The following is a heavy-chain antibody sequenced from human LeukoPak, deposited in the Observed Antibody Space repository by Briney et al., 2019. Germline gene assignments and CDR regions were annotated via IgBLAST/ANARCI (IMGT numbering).Heavy chain of an antibody. Sequence: GASVKVSCKASGYTFTGYYMHWVRQAPGQGLEWMGWINPNSGGTNYAQKFQGRVTMTRDTSISTAYMELSSLRSEDTAVYYCARGGDWGIYYYYYMDVWGKGTTVTVSS. V-gene: IGHV1-2*02. CDR1: GYTFTGYY. CDR3: ARGGDWGIYYYYYMDV. D-gene: IGHD3-16*01. CDR2: INPNSGGT. J-gene: IGHJ6*03.